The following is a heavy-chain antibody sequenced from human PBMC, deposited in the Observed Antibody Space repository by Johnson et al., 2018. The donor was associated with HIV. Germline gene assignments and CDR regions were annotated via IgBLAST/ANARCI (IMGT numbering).Heavy chain of an antibody. CDR3: ARRSSGWYGAFDI. D-gene: IGHD6-19*01. CDR1: GFTFSSYG. V-gene: IGHV3-48*04. CDR2: ISSRGSTI. Sequence: VQLVESGGGVVQPGRSLRLSCAASGFTFSSYGMHWVRQAPGKGLEWVSYISSRGSTIYYADSVQGRFTISRDNAKNSLYLQMNSLRAEDTAVYYCARRSSGWYGAFDIWGQGTMVTVSS. J-gene: IGHJ3*02.